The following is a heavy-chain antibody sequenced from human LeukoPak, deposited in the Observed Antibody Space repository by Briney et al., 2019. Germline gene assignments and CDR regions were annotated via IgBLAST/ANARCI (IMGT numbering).Heavy chain of an antibody. V-gene: IGHV3-23*01. CDR2: ISGSGGST. CDR3: ATLYGSGWYWC. D-gene: IGHD6-19*01. Sequence: GGSLRLSCVASGFTFRTYAMSGARQAPGKGLEWVSVISGSGGSTYYADSVKGRFTISRENSKNTLHLQMNSLRAENTAVYYCATLYGSGWYWCWGQGTLVTVSS. J-gene: IGHJ4*02. CDR1: GFTFRTYA.